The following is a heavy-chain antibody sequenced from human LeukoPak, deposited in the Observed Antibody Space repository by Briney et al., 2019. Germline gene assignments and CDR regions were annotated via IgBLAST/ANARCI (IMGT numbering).Heavy chain of an antibody. CDR2: IREGGSEK. Sequence: GGSLRLSCAVSGFTFNSYWMSWVRQAPGKGLEWVANIREGGSEKYYVESVKGRFTLSRDNAKNSLYLQMTGLRAEDTAVYYCARGKADYYASGGYRYYNYYYMDVWGKGTTVTVSS. V-gene: IGHV3-7*01. CDR3: ARGKADYYASGGYRYYNYYYMDV. D-gene: IGHD3-22*01. CDR1: GFTFNSYW. J-gene: IGHJ6*03.